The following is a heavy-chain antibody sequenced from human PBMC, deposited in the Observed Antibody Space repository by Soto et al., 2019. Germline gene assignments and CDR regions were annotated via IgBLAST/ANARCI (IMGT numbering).Heavy chain of an antibody. CDR2: IYYSGST. J-gene: IGHJ5*02. CDR1: GGSISSGGYY. Sequence: TSETLSLTCTVSGGSISSGGYYWSWIRQHPGKGLEWIGYIYYSGSTYYNPSLKSRVTISVDTSKNQFSLKLSSVTAADTAVYYCARVVPAAINWFDPWGQGTLVTVSS. D-gene: IGHD2-2*01. CDR3: ARVVPAAINWFDP. V-gene: IGHV4-31*03.